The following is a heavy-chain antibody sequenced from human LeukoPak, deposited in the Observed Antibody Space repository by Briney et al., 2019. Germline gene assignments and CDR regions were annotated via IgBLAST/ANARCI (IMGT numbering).Heavy chain of an antibody. Sequence: PGGSLRLSCAASGFTFSNAWMSWVRQAPGKGLEWVANTKQDGSEKYYMDSVKGRFTISRDNAKNSLYLQMNSLRVEDTAVYFCARERNTAIVTAFDVWGQGTMVTVSS. J-gene: IGHJ3*01. CDR1: GFTFSNAW. CDR3: ARERNTAIVTAFDV. D-gene: IGHD5-18*01. V-gene: IGHV3-7*01. CDR2: TKQDGSEK.